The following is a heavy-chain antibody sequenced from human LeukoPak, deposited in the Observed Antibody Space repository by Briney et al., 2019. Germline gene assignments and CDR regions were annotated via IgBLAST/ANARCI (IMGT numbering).Heavy chain of an antibody. CDR1: GFTFSSYA. J-gene: IGHJ4*02. CDR2: SSGSGGST. CDR3: AKMPLRLRFLEWLLPVDY. D-gene: IGHD3-3*01. Sequence: GSLRLSCAASGFTFSSYAMSWVRQAPGKGLEWVSASSGSGGSTYYADSVKGRFTISRDNSKNTLYLQMNSLRAEDTAVYYCAKMPLRLRFLEWLLPVDYWGQGTLVTVSS. V-gene: IGHV3-23*01.